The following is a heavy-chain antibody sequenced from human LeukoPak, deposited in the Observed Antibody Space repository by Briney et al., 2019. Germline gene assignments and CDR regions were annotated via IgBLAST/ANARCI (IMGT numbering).Heavy chain of an antibody. V-gene: IGHV4-61*01. Sequence: PSETLSLTCSVSGDSVSSNNYYWGWIRQPPGKGLEWIGHIYYSGSTNYNPSLKSRVSISVDTSKNQFSLKLNSVTTADTAVYFCARGGGYRSFDYWGQGTLATVFS. D-gene: IGHD1-26*01. CDR1: GDSVSSNNYY. CDR3: ARGGGYRSFDY. J-gene: IGHJ4*02. CDR2: IYYSGST.